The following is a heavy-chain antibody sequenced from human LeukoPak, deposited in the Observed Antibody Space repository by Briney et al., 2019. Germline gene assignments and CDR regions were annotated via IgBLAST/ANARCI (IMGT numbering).Heavy chain of an antibody. CDR1: GFTFSNYW. V-gene: IGHV3-7*01. CDR2: MKWDGSEK. J-gene: IGHJ6*02. Sequence: GGSLRLSCVGSGFTFSNYWMTWVRQAPGKGLEWVANMKWDGSEKHYVDSVKGRFTISRDNSKNTLYLQMNSLRAEDTALYYCAKDYYDSSPYYYYGMDVWGQGTLVTVSS. CDR3: AKDYYDSSPYYYYGMDV. D-gene: IGHD3-22*01.